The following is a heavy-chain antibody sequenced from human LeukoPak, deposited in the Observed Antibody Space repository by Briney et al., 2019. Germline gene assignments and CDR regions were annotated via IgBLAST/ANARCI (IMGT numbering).Heavy chain of an antibody. CDR3: ARVGRSSSWSLDY. Sequence: SETLSLTCTVSGGSISSYYWSWIRQPPGKGLEWIGYIYYSGSTNYNPSLKSRVTISVDTSKNQFSLELSSVTAADTAVYYCARVGRSSSWSLDYWGQGTLVTVSS. CDR2: IYYSGST. CDR1: GGSISSYY. D-gene: IGHD6-13*01. J-gene: IGHJ4*02. V-gene: IGHV4-59*01.